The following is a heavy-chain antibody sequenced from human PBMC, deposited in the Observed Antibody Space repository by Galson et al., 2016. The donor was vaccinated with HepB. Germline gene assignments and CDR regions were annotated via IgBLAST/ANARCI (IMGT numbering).Heavy chain of an antibody. Sequence: QSGAEVKKPGEFLKIPCKGSGYSFTSYWIGWVRQMPGRGPEWMGIMHPGDSDTRYSPSFQGQVTISADKSISTTYLQWSSLKASDTAIYYCARRGSDWYFDLWGRGTLVTVSS. CDR2: MHPGDSDT. J-gene: IGHJ2*01. V-gene: IGHV5-51*01. D-gene: IGHD3-10*01. CDR1: GYSFTSYW. CDR3: ARRGSDWYFDL.